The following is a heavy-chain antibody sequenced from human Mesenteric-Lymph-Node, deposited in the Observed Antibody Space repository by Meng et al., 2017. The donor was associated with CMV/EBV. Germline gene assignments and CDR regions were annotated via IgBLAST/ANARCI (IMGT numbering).Heavy chain of an antibody. CDR2: ISSSGSSV. J-gene: IGHJ4*02. V-gene: IGHV3-11*01. CDR1: GFIFSDYY. D-gene: IGHD6-19*01. CDR3: ARWLQLYSGVFDY. Sequence: GESLKISCAASGFIFSDYYMSWIRQAPGKGLEWVSYISSSGSSVVYADSVKGRFTISRDNAEKSLYLQMNGLRAEDTAVYYCARWLQLYSGVFDYWGQGTLVTVSS.